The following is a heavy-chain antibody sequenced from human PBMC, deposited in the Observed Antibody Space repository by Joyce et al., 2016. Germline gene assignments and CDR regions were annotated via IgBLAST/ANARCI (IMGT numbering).Heavy chain of an antibody. CDR3: AQDGQPHRMDV. Sequence: QLQLVESGGGVVQPGRSLRLSCAGPQSILSHYGMHWVRQAPGKGLEWMGVISYDGTTTWYADSAKGRFTISRDNSKNTLYLEMNSLTVEDTGVYYCAQDGQPHRMDVWGQGTTVTVSS. V-gene: IGHV3-30*18. CDR1: QSILSHYG. J-gene: IGHJ6*02. CDR2: ISYDGTTT.